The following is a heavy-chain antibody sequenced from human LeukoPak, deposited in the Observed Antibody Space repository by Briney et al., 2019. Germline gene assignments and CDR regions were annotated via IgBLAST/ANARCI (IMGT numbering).Heavy chain of an antibody. CDR1: GFTFSSYW. CDR2: INSDGSST. Sequence: GGSLRLSCAASGFTFSSYWMHWVRHAPGKGLVWVSRINSDGSSTNYADSVNGRFTIYRDNAKNTLYLQMTSLRAEDTAVYYCARDGRYCSSTSCTNEYSQHWGQGTLVTVSS. V-gene: IGHV3-74*01. CDR3: ARDGRYCSSTSCTNEYSQH. D-gene: IGHD2-2*01. J-gene: IGHJ1*01.